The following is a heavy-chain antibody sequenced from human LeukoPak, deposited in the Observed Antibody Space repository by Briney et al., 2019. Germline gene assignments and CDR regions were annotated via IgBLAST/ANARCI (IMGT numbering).Heavy chain of an antibody. D-gene: IGHD2-2*02. J-gene: IGHJ5*02. CDR2: IYHSRST. CDR1: GYSISSGYY. Sequence: SETLSLTCTVSGYSISSGYYWGWIRQPPGKGLEWIGSIYHSRSTYYNPSLKSRVTISVDTSKNQFSLKLSSVTAADTAVYYCARHSPRGGLGYCSSTSCYKVGGGWFDPWGQGTLVTVSS. CDR3: ARHSPRGGLGYCSSTSCYKVGGGWFDP. V-gene: IGHV4-38-2*02.